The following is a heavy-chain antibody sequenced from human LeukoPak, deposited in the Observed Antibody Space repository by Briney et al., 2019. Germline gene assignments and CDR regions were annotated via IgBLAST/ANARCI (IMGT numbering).Heavy chain of an antibody. J-gene: IGHJ4*02. CDR1: GFTFSSYA. CDR3: AKDAPVNIVVVPAANS. Sequence: PGGSLRLSCAASGFTFSSYAMSWVRQAPGKVLEWVSAISGSGGSTYYADSVKGRFTISRDNSKNTLYLQMNSLRAEDPAVYYCAKDAPVNIVVVPAANSWGQGTLVTVSS. V-gene: IGHV3-23*01. D-gene: IGHD2-2*01. CDR2: ISGSGGST.